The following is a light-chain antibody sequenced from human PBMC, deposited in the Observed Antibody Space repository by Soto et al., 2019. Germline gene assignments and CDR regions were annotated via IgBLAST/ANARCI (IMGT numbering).Light chain of an antibody. CDR1: PRVSNS. CDR3: QQRNKWPPVT. V-gene: IGKV3-11*01. Sequence: EVVLTQSPVTLSLSPGERATLSCRASPRVSNSLAWYQHKPGQAPRLLIYDASNRATGVPTRFSGSGSGTDFTLTISSLEPEDFAVYYCQQRNKWPPVTFGGGTRVEIK. J-gene: IGKJ4*01. CDR2: DAS.